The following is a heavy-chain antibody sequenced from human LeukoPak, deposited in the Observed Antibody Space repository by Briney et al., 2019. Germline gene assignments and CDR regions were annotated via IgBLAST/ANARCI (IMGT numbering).Heavy chain of an antibody. CDR3: GKDGGQYSSGPEFDP. J-gene: IGHJ5*02. CDR2: ISGGGELT. CDR1: GIVFSITA. D-gene: IGHD6-19*01. V-gene: IGHV3-23*01. Sequence: GGSLRLSXAPSGIVFSITATNWARHSPGRGLEWVSSISGGGELTFYADSVKGRFTISRDNSKNIVYLQMKSLRADDTTIYYCGKDGGQYSSGPEFDPRGQGALVTVSS.